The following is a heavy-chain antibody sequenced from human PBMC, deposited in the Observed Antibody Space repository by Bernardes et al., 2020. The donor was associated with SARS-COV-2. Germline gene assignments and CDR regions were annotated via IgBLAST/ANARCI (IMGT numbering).Heavy chain of an antibody. Sequence: SETLSLTCAVYGGSFSGHYWGWVRQSPLKGLEWIATIHSSGTIYYNPSLRSRLTISEDTSKNQFSLKLSSMTAADTAVYYCTRLPTGYPNWFHPWGQGTLVTVSS. CDR3: TRLPTGYPNWFHP. CDR2: IHSSGTI. V-gene: IGHV4-34*01. CDR1: GGSFSGHY. D-gene: IGHD3-9*01. J-gene: IGHJ5*02.